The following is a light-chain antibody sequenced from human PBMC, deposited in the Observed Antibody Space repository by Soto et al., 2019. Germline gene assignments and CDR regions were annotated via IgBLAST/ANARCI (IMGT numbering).Light chain of an antibody. CDR3: SSYTSSSTLFYV. J-gene: IGLJ1*01. Sequence: QSALTQPASVSGSPGQSITISCTGTSSDVGAYNHVSWYQQHPGKAPKLMIEDVSNRPSGVSNRFSGSKSGNTASLTISGLQAEDEADYYCSSYTSSSTLFYVFGTGTKITVL. CDR2: DVS. CDR1: SSDVGAYNH. V-gene: IGLV2-14*03.